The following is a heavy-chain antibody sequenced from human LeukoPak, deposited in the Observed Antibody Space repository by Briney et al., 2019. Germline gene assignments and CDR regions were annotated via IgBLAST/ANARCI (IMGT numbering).Heavy chain of an antibody. CDR1: GFTFSSYG. CDR2: IRYDGSNK. J-gene: IGHJ3*02. D-gene: IGHD3-10*01. V-gene: IGHV3-30*02. CDR3: AKMQGVGSGSYYKSGAFDI. Sequence: HSGGSLRLSCAASGFTFSSYGMHWVRQAPGKGLEWVAFIRYDGSNKYYADSVKGRFTISRDNSKNTLYLQMNSLRAEDTAVYYCAKMQGVGSGSYYKSGAFDIWGQGTMVTVSS.